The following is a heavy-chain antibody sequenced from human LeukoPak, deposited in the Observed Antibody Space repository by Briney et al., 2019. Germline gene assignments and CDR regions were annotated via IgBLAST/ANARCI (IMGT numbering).Heavy chain of an antibody. CDR1: GFTFSSYW. Sequence: GGSLRLSCAASGFTFSSYWMSWVRQAPVKGLEWVANIKQDGSEKYYVDSVKGRFTISRDNAKNSLYLQMNSLRAEDTAVYYCARDLDSGAAAHRGGFDYWGQGTLVTVSS. CDR2: IKQDGSEK. CDR3: ARDLDSGAAAHRGGFDY. J-gene: IGHJ4*02. D-gene: IGHD6-13*01. V-gene: IGHV3-7*01.